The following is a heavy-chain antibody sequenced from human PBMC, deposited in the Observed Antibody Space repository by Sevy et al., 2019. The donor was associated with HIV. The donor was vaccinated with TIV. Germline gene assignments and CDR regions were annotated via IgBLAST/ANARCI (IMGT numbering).Heavy chain of an antibody. D-gene: IGHD3-22*01. V-gene: IGHV3-23*01. CDR3: AKDLYYYDSSGYYTFDY. Sequence: GGSLRLSCAASGFTLSSYGMSWVRQAPGKGLEWVSAISRSGGSTYYAYSVKGRFTISRDNSKNTLYLQMNSLRAEDTAVYYCAKDLYYYDSSGYYTFDYWGQGPLVTVSS. CDR1: GFTLSSYG. CDR2: ISRSGGST. J-gene: IGHJ4*02.